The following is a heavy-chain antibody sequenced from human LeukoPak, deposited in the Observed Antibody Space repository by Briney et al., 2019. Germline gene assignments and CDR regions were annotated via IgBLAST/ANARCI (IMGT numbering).Heavy chain of an antibody. J-gene: IGHJ6*03. CDR3: ARVLRYCSGGNCYSGGLGYMDV. D-gene: IGHD2-15*01. CDR2: IRYDGSNK. CDR1: GFTFSSYG. V-gene: IGHV3-30*02. Sequence: GGSLRLSCAASGFTFSSYGMHWVRQAPGKGLEWVAFIRYDGSNKYYADSVKGRFTIPRDNSKNTLYLQMNSLRAEDTAVYYCARVLRYCSGGNCYSGGLGYMDVWGKGTTVTISS.